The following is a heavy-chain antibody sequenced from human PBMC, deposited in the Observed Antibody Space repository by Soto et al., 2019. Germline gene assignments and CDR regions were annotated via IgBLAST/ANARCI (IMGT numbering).Heavy chain of an antibody. Sequence: SVKVSCKASGYTFTGYYMHWVRQAPGQGLEWMGWINPNSGGTNYAQKFQGWVTMTRDTSISTAYMELSRLRSDDTAVYYCARGARVLRYFDWLSHFDYWGQGTLVTVSS. V-gene: IGHV1-2*04. CDR2: INPNSGGT. J-gene: IGHJ4*02. CDR1: GYTFTGYY. D-gene: IGHD3-9*01. CDR3: ARGARVLRYFDWLSHFDY.